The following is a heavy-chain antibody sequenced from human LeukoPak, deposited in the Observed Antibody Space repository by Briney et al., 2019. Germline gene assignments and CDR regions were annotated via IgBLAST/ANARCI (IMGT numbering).Heavy chain of an antibody. D-gene: IGHD6-13*01. Sequence: PGGSLRLSCAASGFTFSSYSMNWVRQAPGKGLEWVSSISSSSSYIYYADSVKGRFTISRDNSKNTLYLQMNSLRAEDTAVYYCARDHSIAAAGTLGYWGQGTLVTVSS. CDR3: ARDHSIAAAGTLGY. CDR1: GFTFSSYS. J-gene: IGHJ4*02. V-gene: IGHV3-21*01. CDR2: ISSSSSYI.